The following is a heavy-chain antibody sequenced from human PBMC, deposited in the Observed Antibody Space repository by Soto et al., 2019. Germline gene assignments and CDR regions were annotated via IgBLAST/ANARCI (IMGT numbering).Heavy chain of an antibody. V-gene: IGHV5-51*01. Sequence: GESLKISCHCSGYTFSNFWIGWVRQLPGKGLEWMGVIYPGDHETRYSPSFRGKVTISADKYVNTAYLQWITLEASDSAVYFCARSPRSGPYFDYWGQGALVTVSS. J-gene: IGHJ4*02. CDR2: IYPGDHET. D-gene: IGHD6-25*01. CDR1: GYTFSNFW. CDR3: ARSPRSGPYFDY.